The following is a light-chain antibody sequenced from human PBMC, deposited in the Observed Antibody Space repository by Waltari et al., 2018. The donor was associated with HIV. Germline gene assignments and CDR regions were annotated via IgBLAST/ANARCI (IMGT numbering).Light chain of an antibody. CDR1: SSNIENAN. CDR2: KDT. Sequence: QPVLTQPPSASGTPGQRVTIPFSGSSSNIENANVYWYQQFTGAAPKLLIYKDTQRPSGVPDRFTGSKSGTSASLAIGGLRSEDEADYYCVGWDSRLRGYVFGTGTKVTVL. CDR3: VGWDSRLRGYV. J-gene: IGLJ1*01. V-gene: IGLV1-47*01.